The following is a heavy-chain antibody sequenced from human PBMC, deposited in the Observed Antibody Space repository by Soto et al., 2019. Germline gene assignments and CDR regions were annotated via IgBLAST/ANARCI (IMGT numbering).Heavy chain of an antibody. J-gene: IGHJ6*03. V-gene: IGHV1-18*01. Sequence: VPVEVSCKASGYTFTSYGIIWVRQAPGQGHEWMGWISAYNGNTNYAQKLQGRVTMTTDTSTSTAYMELRSLRSDDTAVYYCARARFVGSTSRYYYMDVWGKGTTVTVSS. CDR1: GYTFTSYG. D-gene: IGHD2-2*01. CDR2: ISAYNGNT. CDR3: ARARFVGSTSRYYYMDV.